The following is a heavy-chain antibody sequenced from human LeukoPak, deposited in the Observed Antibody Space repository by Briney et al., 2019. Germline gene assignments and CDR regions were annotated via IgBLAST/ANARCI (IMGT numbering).Heavy chain of an antibody. CDR1: GGSISSYY. Sequence: SETLSLTCTVSGGSISSYYCSWMRQSAGKGLEWIGRIQISGNTNYNPSLKSRATMSVDTSKNQFSLKLTSVTAADTAVYYCASGGVAGRWPLDYWGQGTLVTVSS. CDR3: ASGGVAGRWPLDY. V-gene: IGHV4-4*07. J-gene: IGHJ4*02. CDR2: IQISGNT. D-gene: IGHD6-19*01.